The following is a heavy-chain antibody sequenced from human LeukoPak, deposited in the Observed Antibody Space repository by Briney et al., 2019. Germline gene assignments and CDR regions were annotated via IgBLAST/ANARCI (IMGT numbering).Heavy chain of an antibody. V-gene: IGHV4-31*03. CDR2: IYYSGST. CDR3: AREGAEVRGVLVKYYFDY. J-gene: IGHJ4*02. CDR1: GGSISSGGYY. Sequence: SETLSLTCTVSGGSISSGGYYWSWIRQHPGKGLEWIGYIYYSGSTYYNPSLKSRVTISVDTSKNQFSLKLSSVTAADTAVYYCAREGAEVRGVLVKYYFDYWGQGALVTVSS. D-gene: IGHD3-10*01.